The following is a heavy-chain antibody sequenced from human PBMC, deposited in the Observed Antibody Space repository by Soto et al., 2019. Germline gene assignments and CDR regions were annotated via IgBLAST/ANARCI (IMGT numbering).Heavy chain of an antibody. CDR3: AKDPLDGDYVGTDY. Sequence: GGSLRLSCAASGFTFSSYGMHWVRQAPGKGLEWVAVISYDGSNKYYADSVKGRFTISRDNSKNTLYLQMNSLRAEDTAVYYCAKDPLDGDYVGTDYWGQGTLVTVSS. V-gene: IGHV3-30*18. D-gene: IGHD4-17*01. CDR1: GFTFSSYG. CDR2: ISYDGSNK. J-gene: IGHJ4*02.